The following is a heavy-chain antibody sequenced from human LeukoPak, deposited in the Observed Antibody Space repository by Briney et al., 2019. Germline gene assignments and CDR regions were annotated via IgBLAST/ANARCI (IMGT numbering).Heavy chain of an antibody. CDR1: GFTFSTYN. CDR2: IKQDGSEK. Sequence: GGSLRLSCAASGFTFSTYNMNWVRQAPGKGLEWVANIKQDGSEKYYVNSVKGRFTISRDNAKNSLYLQMNSLRAEDTAIYYCAREDDWNYEDYWGQGTLVSVSS. V-gene: IGHV3-7*01. J-gene: IGHJ4*02. CDR3: AREDDWNYEDY. D-gene: IGHD1-7*01.